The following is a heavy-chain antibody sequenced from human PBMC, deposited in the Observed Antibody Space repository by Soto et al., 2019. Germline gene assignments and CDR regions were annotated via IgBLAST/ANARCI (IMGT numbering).Heavy chain of an antibody. D-gene: IGHD3-10*01. CDR2: INPSGGST. V-gene: IGHV1-46*01. J-gene: IGHJ4*02. Sequence: GASVKVSCKASGYTFTSYYMHWVRQAPGQGLEWMGIINPSGGSTSYAQKFQGRVTMTRDTSTSTVYMELSSLRSEDTAVYYCAFGGMVRGPPGYFDYWGQGTLVTVSS. CDR1: GYTFTSYY. CDR3: AFGGMVRGPPGYFDY.